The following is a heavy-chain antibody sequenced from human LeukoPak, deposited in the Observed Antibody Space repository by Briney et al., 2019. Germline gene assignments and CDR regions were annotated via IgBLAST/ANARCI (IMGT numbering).Heavy chain of an antibody. V-gene: IGHV4-34*01. D-gene: IGHD6-13*01. Sequence: SETLSLTCAVYGGSFSDYYWGWIRQPPGKGLQWIGNIYYSGSTYYNPSLKSRVTISIDTSKKQFSLNLSSVTAADTALYYCAKMQQQHDAFDIWGQGTMVTVSS. CDR3: AKMQQQHDAFDI. J-gene: IGHJ3*02. CDR1: GGSFSDYY. CDR2: IYYSGST.